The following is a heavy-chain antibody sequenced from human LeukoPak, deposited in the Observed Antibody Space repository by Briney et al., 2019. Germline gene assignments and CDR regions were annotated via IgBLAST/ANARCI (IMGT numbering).Heavy chain of an antibody. D-gene: IGHD6-13*01. J-gene: IGHJ6*02. CDR2: IIPIFGTA. CDR1: GGTFSSYA. CDR3: AREGVRAAAGTGGVPCCPHLEPTPYYYYGMDV. Sequence: GSSVKVSCKASGGTFSSYAISWVRQAPGQGLEWMGGIIPIFGTANYAQEFQGRVTITADESTSTAYMELSSLRSEDTAVYYCAREGVRAAAGTGGVPCCPHLEPTPYYYYGMDVWGQGTTVTVSS. V-gene: IGHV1-69*01.